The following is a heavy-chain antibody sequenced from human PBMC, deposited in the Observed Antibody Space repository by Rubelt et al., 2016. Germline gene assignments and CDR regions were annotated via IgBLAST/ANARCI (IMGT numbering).Heavy chain of an antibody. CDR1: GGSFSGYY. Sequence: QVQLRQWGAGLLKPSETLSLTCAVYGGSFSGYYWTWIRQPPGKGLEWIGESNVRGSTNYNPSLKSRVTISVDTSKNQFSLRRRSVNAADTAVYHCARGSGADGVVIEAGYWGQGTPVTVSS. CDR3: ARGSGADGVVIEAGY. D-gene: IGHD3-3*01. V-gene: IGHV4-34*01. CDR2: SNVRGST. J-gene: IGHJ4*02.